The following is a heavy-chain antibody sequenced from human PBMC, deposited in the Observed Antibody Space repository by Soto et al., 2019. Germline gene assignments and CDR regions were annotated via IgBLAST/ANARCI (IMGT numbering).Heavy chain of an antibody. CDR1: GGSFSGYY. CDR3: ARKYCTNGVCYNDY. V-gene: IGHV4-34*01. D-gene: IGHD2-8*01. CDR2: INHSGST. J-gene: IGHJ4*02. Sequence: PSETLSLSCAVYGGSFSGYYWSWIRQPPGKGLEWIGEINHSGSTNYNPSLKSRVTISVDTSKNQFSLKLSSVTAADTAVYYCARKYCTNGVCYNDYWGQGTLVTVSS.